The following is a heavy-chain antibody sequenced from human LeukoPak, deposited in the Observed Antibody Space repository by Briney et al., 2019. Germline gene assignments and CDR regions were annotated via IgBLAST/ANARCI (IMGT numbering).Heavy chain of an antibody. CDR1: GGSFSGYY. Sequence: SETLSLTCAVYGGSFSGYYWSWIRQPPGKGLEWIGEINHSGSTNYNPSLKSRVTISVDTSKNQFSLKLSSVTAADTAVYYCAPGSPTGPTTNTDYWGQGTLVTVSS. V-gene: IGHV4-34*01. CDR2: INHSGST. J-gene: IGHJ4*02. D-gene: IGHD1-7*01. CDR3: APGSPTGPTTNTDY.